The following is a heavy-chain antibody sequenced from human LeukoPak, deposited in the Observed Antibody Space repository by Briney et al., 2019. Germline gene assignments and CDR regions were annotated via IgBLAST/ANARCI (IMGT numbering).Heavy chain of an antibody. CDR3: AAYDSSGYY. V-gene: IGHV4-59*01. Sequence: SETLSLTCTVSGGSISSYYWSWIRQPPGKGLEWIGYIYYSGSTNYNPSLKSRVTISVDTSKNQFSLKLSSVTAADTAVYYCAAYDSSGYYWGQGTLVTVS. CDR1: GGSISSYY. CDR2: IYYSGST. D-gene: IGHD3-22*01. J-gene: IGHJ4*02.